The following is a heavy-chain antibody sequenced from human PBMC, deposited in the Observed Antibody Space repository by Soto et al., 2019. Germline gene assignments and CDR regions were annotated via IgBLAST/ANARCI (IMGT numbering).Heavy chain of an antibody. CDR1: GFTFIDFF. D-gene: IGHD3-10*01. J-gene: IGHJ4*02. CDR2: ISKDSGYT. Sequence: TGGSLILSCAASGFTFIDFFMSWIRQAPGKGLEWVAYISKDSGYTRYADSVKGRFTISRDNAKSSLYLQMNSLRDEDTAIYYYAREDPMLRGVAPEDYWGQGTLVTVSS. V-gene: IGHV3-11*05. CDR3: AREDPMLRGVAPEDY.